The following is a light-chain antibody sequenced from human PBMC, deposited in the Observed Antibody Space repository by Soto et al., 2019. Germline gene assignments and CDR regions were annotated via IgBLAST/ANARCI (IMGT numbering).Light chain of an antibody. V-gene: IGKV3-20*01. CDR3: HQYGTSPWT. Sequence: ESVLTQSPGTLSLSPGERATLSCRASQSVSSNYLAWYQQKPGQAPRPLIYGASSRATGIPDRFSGSGAGTDFTLTISRLESEEFAVYYCHQYGTSPWTFGQGTKVEIK. CDR1: QSVSSNY. CDR2: GAS. J-gene: IGKJ1*01.